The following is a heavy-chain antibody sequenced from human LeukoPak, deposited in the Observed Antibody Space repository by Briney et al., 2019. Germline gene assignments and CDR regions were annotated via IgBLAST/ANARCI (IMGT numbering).Heavy chain of an antibody. J-gene: IGHJ6*03. CDR3: ARVWAYYDILTGLSSYYYYMDV. D-gene: IGHD3-9*01. CDR2: IRGSGRT. Sequence: GGSLRLSCAASGFNFRSNGMSWVRQAPGKGLEWVSMIRGSGRTYYADSVKGRFTISKDSSKNTLYLQMNSLRAEDTAVYYCARVWAYYDILTGLSSYYYYMDVWGKGTTVTISS. V-gene: IGHV3-23*01. CDR1: GFNFRSNG.